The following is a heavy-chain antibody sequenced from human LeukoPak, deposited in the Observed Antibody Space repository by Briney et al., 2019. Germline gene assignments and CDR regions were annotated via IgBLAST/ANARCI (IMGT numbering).Heavy chain of an antibody. CDR1: GFTFSSYS. Sequence: PGGSLRLSCAASGFTFSSYSMNWVRQAPGEGLEWVSSISSSSSYIYYADSVKGRFTISRDNAKNSLYLQMNSLRAEDTAVYYCARLRGGYSYGNHFDYWGQGTLVTVSS. CDR3: ARLRGGYSYGNHFDY. J-gene: IGHJ4*02. CDR2: ISSSSSYI. D-gene: IGHD5-18*01. V-gene: IGHV3-21*01.